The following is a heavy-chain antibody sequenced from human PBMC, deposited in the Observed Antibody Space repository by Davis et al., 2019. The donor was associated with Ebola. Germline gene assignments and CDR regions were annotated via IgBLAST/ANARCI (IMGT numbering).Heavy chain of an antibody. CDR1: GFTFSSYG. V-gene: IGHV3-33*01. CDR2: IWYDGSNK. D-gene: IGHD4-11*01. J-gene: IGHJ4*02. CDR3: ARGSYSNLYFDY. Sequence: PGGSLRLSCAASGFTFSSYGMHWVRQAPGKGLEWVAVIWYDGSNKYYADSVKGRFTISRDNSKNTLYLQMNSLRAEDTAVYYCARGSYSNLYFDYWGQGTLVTVSS.